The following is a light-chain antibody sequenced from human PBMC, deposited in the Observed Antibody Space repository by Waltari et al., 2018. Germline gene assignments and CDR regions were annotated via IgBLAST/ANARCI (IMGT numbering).Light chain of an antibody. Sequence: QSALTQPASVSGSPGQSLPISCTGTSSDVGGYNYVSWYQQHPGKAPKLMIYDVSNRPSGVSNRFSGSKSGNTASLTISGLQAEDEADYYCSSYTSSSTGVFGTGTKVTVL. CDR2: DVS. J-gene: IGLJ1*01. CDR3: SSYTSSSTGV. CDR1: SSDVGGYNY. V-gene: IGLV2-14*01.